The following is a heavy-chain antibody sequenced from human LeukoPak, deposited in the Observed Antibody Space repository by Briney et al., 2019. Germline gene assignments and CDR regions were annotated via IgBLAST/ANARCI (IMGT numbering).Heavy chain of an antibody. CDR1: GSISGYY. D-gene: IGHD2-15*01. CDR2: IYTSGST. CDR3: GRDALVGYFSYYYMDV. Sequence: SETLSLTCTVSGSISGYYWSWIRQPPGKGLEWIGYIYTSGSTNCNPSLESRVTISVDTSKNQFSLDLSSVTAADTAVYYCGRDALVGYFSYYYMDVWGKGTTVTVSS. J-gene: IGHJ6*03. V-gene: IGHV4-4*09.